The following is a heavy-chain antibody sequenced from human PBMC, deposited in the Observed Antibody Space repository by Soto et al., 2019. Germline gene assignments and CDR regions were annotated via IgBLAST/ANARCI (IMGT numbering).Heavy chain of an antibody. D-gene: IGHD5-18*01. CDR2: IWYDGSNK. CDR3: ARYIYGYVDY. V-gene: IGHV3-33*01. CDR1: GFTFSSYG. Sequence: VGSLRLSCAASGFTFSSYGMHWVRQAPGKGLEWVAVIWYDGSNKYYADSVKGRFTISRDNSKNSLYLQMNSLRAEDTAVYYCARYIYGYVDYWGQGTLVTVSS. J-gene: IGHJ4*02.